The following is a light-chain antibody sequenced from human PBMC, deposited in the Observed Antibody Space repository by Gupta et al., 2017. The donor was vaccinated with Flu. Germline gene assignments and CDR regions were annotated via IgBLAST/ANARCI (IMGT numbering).Light chain of an antibody. Sequence: FSFGAGRSTTPAGASQRIISYLSWCQQKPASAPQSLIYSASTCHTGVVPRLCGRGCCTTVFLTISSRLPDDFAAYYCRQHNSYAPFTFGQGTKVEIK. V-gene: IGKV1-9*01. J-gene: IGKJ2*01. CDR2: SAS. CDR3: RQHNSYAPFT. CDR1: QRIISY.